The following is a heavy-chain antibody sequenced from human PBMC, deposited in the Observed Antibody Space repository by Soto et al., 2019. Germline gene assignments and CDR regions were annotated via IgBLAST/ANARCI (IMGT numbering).Heavy chain of an antibody. CDR2: INHSGST. CDR3: ARANSSGWYGSFGYYYYGMDV. V-gene: IGHV4-34*01. J-gene: IGHJ6*02. CDR1: GGSFSGYY. Sequence: SETLSLTCAVYGGSFSGYYWTWIRQPPGTGLEWIGEINHSGSTNYNPSLKSRVTISVDTSKNQFSLKLTSVTAADTAVYYCARANSSGWYGSFGYYYYGMDVWGQGTTVTVSS. D-gene: IGHD6-19*01.